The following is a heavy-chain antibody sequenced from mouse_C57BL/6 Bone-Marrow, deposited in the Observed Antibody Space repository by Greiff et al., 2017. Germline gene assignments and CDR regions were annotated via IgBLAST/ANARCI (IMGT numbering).Heavy chain of an antibody. V-gene: IGHV5-4*01. CDR2: ISDGGSYT. CDR1: GFTFSSYA. J-gene: IGHJ4*01. Sequence: EVKLMESGGGLVKPGGSLKLSCAASGFTFSSYAMSWVRQTPEKRLEWVATISDGGSYTYYPDNVKGRFTISRDNAKNNLYLQMSHLKSEDTAMYYCARERDYEDYAMDYWGQGTSVTVSS. D-gene: IGHD2-4*01. CDR3: ARERDYEDYAMDY.